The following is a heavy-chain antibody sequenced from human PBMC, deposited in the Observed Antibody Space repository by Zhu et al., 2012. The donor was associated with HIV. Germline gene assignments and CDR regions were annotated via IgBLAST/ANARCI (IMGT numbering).Heavy chain of an antibody. J-gene: IGHJ6*04. D-gene: IGHD1-1*01. CDR1: GFPFDDYG. V-gene: IGHV3-43D*04. CDR3: GKDLEWNAWPRGIVNV. CDR2: ISWNSYT. Sequence: EERLVDSGGGAVQPGESLRLSCAASGFPFDDYGMHWVRQAPGKAPEWVSFISWNSYTQYTDSVRGRFTMSGDDRRYFVYLQMTNLRPEDSAVYYCGKDLEWNAWPRGIVNVWGKGTTVIVSS.